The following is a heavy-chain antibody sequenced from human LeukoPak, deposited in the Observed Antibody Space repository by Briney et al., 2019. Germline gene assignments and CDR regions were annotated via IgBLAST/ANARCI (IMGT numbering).Heavy chain of an antibody. V-gene: IGHV3-21*01. CDR1: GFTFSTYS. D-gene: IGHD3-10*01. CDR3: VRIWFADWYFDL. J-gene: IGHJ2*01. CDR2: ISSISSYI. Sequence: PGGSLRLSCAASGFTFSTYSMNWVRQAPGKGLEWVSSISSISSYIYYADSMKGRFTISRDNAKKSLYLQMNSLRAEDTAVYYCVRIWFADWYFDLWGRGTLVTVSS.